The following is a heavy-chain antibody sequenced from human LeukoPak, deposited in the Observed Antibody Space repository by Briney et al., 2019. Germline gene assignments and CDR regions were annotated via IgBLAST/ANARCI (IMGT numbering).Heavy chain of an antibody. D-gene: IGHD6-6*01. Sequence: PSGTLSLTCTVSGGSISSGSYYWSWIRQPAGKGLEWIGRIYTSGSTNYNPSLKSRVTISVDTSKNQFSLKLSSVTAADTAVYYCAREWTSIAARLDAFDIWGQGTMVTVSS. CDR1: GGSISSGSYY. CDR2: IYTSGST. CDR3: AREWTSIAARLDAFDI. V-gene: IGHV4-61*02. J-gene: IGHJ3*02.